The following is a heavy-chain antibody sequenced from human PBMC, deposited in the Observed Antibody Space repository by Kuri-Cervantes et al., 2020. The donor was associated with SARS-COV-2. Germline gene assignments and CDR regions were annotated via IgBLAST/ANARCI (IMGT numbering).Heavy chain of an antibody. J-gene: IGHJ2*01. V-gene: IGHV3-23*01. CDR2: ISGSGGST. CDR1: GFTFSNAW. CDR3: ARRTYWYFDL. Sequence: GEPLKISCAATGFTFSNAWMSWVRQAPGKGLERVSAISGSGGSTYYADSVKGRFTISRDNSKNTLYLQMNSLRAEDTAVYYCARRTYWYFDLWGRGTLVTVSS.